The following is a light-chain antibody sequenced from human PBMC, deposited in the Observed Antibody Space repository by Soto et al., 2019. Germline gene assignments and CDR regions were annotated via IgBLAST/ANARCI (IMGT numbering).Light chain of an antibody. CDR1: QSVSSN. CDR2: RAS. J-gene: IGKJ2*01. V-gene: IGKV3-15*01. CDR3: QQNNNWPRT. Sequence: EIVMTQSPATLSVSPGERATVSCRACQSVSSNLAWYQQKPGQAPRLLIYRASTRATGIPARFSGSGSGTEFTLIIGSLQSEDFAVYYCQQNNNWPRTFGQGTKLEIK.